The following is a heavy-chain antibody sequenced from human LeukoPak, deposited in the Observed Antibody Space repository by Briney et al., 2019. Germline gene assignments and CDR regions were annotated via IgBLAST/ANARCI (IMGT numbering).Heavy chain of an antibody. Sequence: GGSLRLSCAASGLTVSSNYMSWVRQAPGKGLEWVSVIYSDGGGGSTYYADSVKGRFTISRDNSKNTLFLQMNSLRAEDTAVYYCARGNYRSGWYADYWGQGTLVTVSS. J-gene: IGHJ4*02. CDR2: IYSDGGGGST. CDR1: GLTVSSNY. D-gene: IGHD6-19*01. V-gene: IGHV3-66*01. CDR3: ARGNYRSGWYADY.